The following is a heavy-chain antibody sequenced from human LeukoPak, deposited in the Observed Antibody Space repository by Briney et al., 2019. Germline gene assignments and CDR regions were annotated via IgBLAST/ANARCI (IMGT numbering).Heavy chain of an antibody. CDR3: ARDQLQGSSGWYSTDFDY. CDR2: ISAYNGNT. CDR1: GYTFTSYG. J-gene: IGHJ4*02. Sequence: GASVKVSCKASGYTFTSYGISWVRRAPGQGLEWMGWISAYNGNTNYAQKLQGRVTMTTDTSTSTAYMELRSLRSDDTAVYYCARDQLQGSSGWYSTDFDYWGQGTLVTVSS. D-gene: IGHD6-19*01. V-gene: IGHV1-18*01.